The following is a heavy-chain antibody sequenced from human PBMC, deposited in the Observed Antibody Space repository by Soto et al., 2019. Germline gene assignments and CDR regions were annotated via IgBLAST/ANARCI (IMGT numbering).Heavy chain of an antibody. V-gene: IGHV4-61*01. CDR3: ARDGRYYGSGSYYAGAFDI. Sequence: SETLSLTCTVSGGSVSSGSYYWSWIRQPPGKGLEWIGYFYYSGSTNYNPSLKSRVTISVDTSKNQFSLKLSSVTAADTAVYYCARDGRYYGSGSYYAGAFDIWGKGTMVTVSS. J-gene: IGHJ3*02. D-gene: IGHD3-10*01. CDR2: FYYSGST. CDR1: GGSVSSGSYY.